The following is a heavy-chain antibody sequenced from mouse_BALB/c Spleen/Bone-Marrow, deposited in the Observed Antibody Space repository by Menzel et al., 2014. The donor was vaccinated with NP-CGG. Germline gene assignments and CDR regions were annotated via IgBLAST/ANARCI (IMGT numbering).Heavy chain of an antibody. CDR2: IHYSGST. Sequence: EVKLVESGPDLVKPSQSLSLPCTVTGYSITSGYSCHWIRQFPGNKLEWMGYIHYSGSTNYNPSLKSRISITRDTSKNQFFLQLNSVTTEDTATYYCARDYYGWFAYWGQGTLVTVSA. CDR3: ARDYYGWFAY. CDR1: GYSITSGYS. J-gene: IGHJ3*01. V-gene: IGHV3-1*02. D-gene: IGHD1-1*01.